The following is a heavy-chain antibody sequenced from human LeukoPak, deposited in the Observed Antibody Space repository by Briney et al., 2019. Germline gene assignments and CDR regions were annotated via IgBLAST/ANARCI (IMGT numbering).Heavy chain of an antibody. V-gene: IGHV3-7*01. CDR3: ATTVRLAGHGYFDY. Sequence: GGSLRLSCATSGFTFSRYWMSWVRQIPGKGLEWVASIKQDGSEEKFADSVKGRFTIYRDNSKNTVDLNLNSLGAEDTDVSFCATTVRLAGHGYFDYWGQGTLVTVSS. D-gene: IGHD6-19*01. CDR2: IKQDGSEE. J-gene: IGHJ4*02. CDR1: GFTFSRYW.